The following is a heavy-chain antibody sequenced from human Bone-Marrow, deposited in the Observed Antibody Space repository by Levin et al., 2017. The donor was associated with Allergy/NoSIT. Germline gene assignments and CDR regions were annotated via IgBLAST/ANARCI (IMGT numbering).Heavy chain of an antibody. D-gene: IGHD6-19*01. V-gene: IGHV3-48*03. CDR3: AKDWSNGWYGGGVIAY. Sequence: GGSLRLSCAASGFTFSSYEMNWVRQAPGKGLEWVSYIGYGGTSTHYADSVKGRFTISRDNSKNTLYLQMNSLTVEDTAIYYCAKDWSNGWYGGGVIAYWGPGTPVTVSS. J-gene: IGHJ4*02. CDR2: IGYGGTST. CDR1: GFTFSSYE.